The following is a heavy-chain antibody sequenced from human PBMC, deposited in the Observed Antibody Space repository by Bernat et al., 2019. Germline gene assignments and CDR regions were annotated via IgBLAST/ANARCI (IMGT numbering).Heavy chain of an antibody. CDR1: GFTFDDYT. CDR2: ISWDGGST. CDR3: VKDSDTATLLLFDY. Sequence: EVQLVESGGVVVQPGGSLRLSCAASGFTFDDYTMHWVRQAPGEGLEWVSLISWDGGSTNYAASVKGRFTVSRDNSKNTLYLQMNSLRAEDTAVYYCVKDSDTATLLLFDYWGQGTLVTVSS. V-gene: IGHV3-43*01. D-gene: IGHD5-18*01. J-gene: IGHJ4*02.